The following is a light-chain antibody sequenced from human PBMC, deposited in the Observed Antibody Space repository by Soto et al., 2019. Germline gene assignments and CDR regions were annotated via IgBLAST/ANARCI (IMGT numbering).Light chain of an antibody. CDR3: SSYAGSNNLV. V-gene: IGLV2-8*01. J-gene: IGLJ2*01. CDR2: EVS. CDR1: SSDAGGYNY. Sequence: QSVLTQPPSASGSPGQSVTISCTGTSSDAGGYNYVSWYQQHPGKAPKLMIYEVSKRPSGVPDRFSGSKSGNTASLTVSGLQAEDEADYYCSSYAGSNNLVFGAGTKLTVL.